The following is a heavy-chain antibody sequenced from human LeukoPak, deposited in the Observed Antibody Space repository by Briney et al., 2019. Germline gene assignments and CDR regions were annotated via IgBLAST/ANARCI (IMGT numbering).Heavy chain of an antibody. D-gene: IGHD6-13*01. CDR2: IYHSGNT. CDR3: ARGTAAAGNFEY. Sequence: SGTLSLTCAVSGGSISSSNWWSWVRQPPGKGLEWMGEIYHSGNTNDNSSLKSRITISVDKSKNQLSLKLSSVTAADTAVYYCARGTAAAGNFEYWGQGTLVTVSS. V-gene: IGHV4-4*02. J-gene: IGHJ4*02. CDR1: GGSISSSNW.